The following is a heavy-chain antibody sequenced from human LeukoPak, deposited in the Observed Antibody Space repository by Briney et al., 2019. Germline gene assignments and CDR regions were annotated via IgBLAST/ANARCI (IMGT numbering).Heavy chain of an antibody. CDR2: IYTSGST. D-gene: IGHD2-15*01. J-gene: IGHJ3*02. CDR1: GGSISSGGYY. Sequence: PSETLSLTCTVSGGSISSGGYYWSWIRQPAGKGLEWIGRIYTSGSTNYTPSLKSRVTISVDTSKNQFSLKLSSVTAADTAVYYCARHCSGGSCYFNAFDIWGQGTMVTVSS. V-gene: IGHV4-61*02. CDR3: ARHCSGGSCYFNAFDI.